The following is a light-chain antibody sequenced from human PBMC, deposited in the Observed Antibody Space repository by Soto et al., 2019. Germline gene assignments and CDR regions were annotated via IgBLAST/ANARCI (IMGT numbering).Light chain of an antibody. J-gene: IGLJ1*01. Sequence: QSALTQPASVSGSPGQSITISCTGTSSDVGSYNLVSWYQQHPGKAPKLMIYEGSKRPSGVSNRFSGSKSGNTASLTISGLQAEDDADYYCCSYAGSITFYVFGTGTKLTVL. CDR3: CSYAGSITFYV. CDR1: SSDVGSYNL. V-gene: IGLV2-23*01. CDR2: EGS.